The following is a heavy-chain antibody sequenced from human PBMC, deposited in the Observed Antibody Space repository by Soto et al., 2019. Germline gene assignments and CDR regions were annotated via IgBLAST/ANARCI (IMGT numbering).Heavy chain of an antibody. CDR1: GFTFSDYY. CDR3: XXXXRLTTPYYTDY. D-gene: IGHD2-21*01. J-gene: IGHJ4*02. V-gene: IGHV3-72*01. CDR2: IRNKAMAQTT. Sequence: EVQLVESGGGLVQPEGSLRLSCVASGFTFSDYYMDWFRQAPGKGLEWVGRIRNKAMAQTTEYAASVQGRFTVSRDDSXXXXXXXXXXXXXXXXXXXXXXXXXRLTTPYYTDYWGQGTLVAVSS.